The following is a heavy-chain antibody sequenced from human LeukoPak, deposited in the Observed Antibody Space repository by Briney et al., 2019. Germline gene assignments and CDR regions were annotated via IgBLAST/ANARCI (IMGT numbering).Heavy chain of an antibody. J-gene: IGHJ3*02. CDR2: ISYDGSSE. CDR1: GFTFSSYA. Sequence: GGSLRLSCAASGFTFSSYAMHWVRQAPGKGLEWVAFISYDGSSEYCADSVKGRFTISRDNSKNTLYLQINSLRPEDTAVYYCAIEDHQSSGWTDAFDIWGQGTMVTVSS. V-gene: IGHV3-30-3*01. D-gene: IGHD6-19*01. CDR3: AIEDHQSSGWTDAFDI.